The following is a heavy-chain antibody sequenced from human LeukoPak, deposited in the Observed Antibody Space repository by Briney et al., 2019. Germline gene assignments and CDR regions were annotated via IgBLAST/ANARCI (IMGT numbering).Heavy chain of an antibody. CDR2: ISYDGSNK. CDR1: GFTLSTYS. D-gene: IGHD2-2*01. Sequence: GGSLRLSCAASGFTLSTYSMHWVRQAPGNGLEWVAVISYDGSNKYYADSLKGRFTISRDNSKNTLYLQMNSLRAEDTAVYYCARDGIPAAGPYYFDYWGQGTLVTVSS. J-gene: IGHJ4*02. V-gene: IGHV3-30-3*01. CDR3: ARDGIPAAGPYYFDY.